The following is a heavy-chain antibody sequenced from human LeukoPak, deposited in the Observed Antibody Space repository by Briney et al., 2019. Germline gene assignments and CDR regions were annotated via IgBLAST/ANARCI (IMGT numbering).Heavy chain of an antibody. J-gene: IGHJ4*02. D-gene: IGHD3-16*02. CDR1: GYTFTGYY. Sequence: ASVKVSCKASGYTFTGYYMHWVRQAPGQGLEWMGWINPNSGGTNYAQKFQGRVTMTRDTSISTAYMELSRLRSDDTAVYYCARAGYDYVWGSYRYALDYWGQGTLVTVSS. CDR3: ARAGYDYVWGSYRYALDY. CDR2: INPNSGGT. V-gene: IGHV1-2*02.